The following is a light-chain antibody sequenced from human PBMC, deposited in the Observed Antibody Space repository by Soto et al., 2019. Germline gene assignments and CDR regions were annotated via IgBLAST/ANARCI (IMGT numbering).Light chain of an antibody. CDR2: EVS. V-gene: IGLV2-14*01. CDR1: SSDVGGYKY. Sequence: QSALTQPASVSGSPGQSITISCTGTSSDVGGYKYVSWHQQHPGKAPKLMIYEVSNRPSGVSNRFSGSKSGNTASLTISGLQAEDEADYYCSSYTSSSTPYVFGTGTKVTVL. CDR3: SSYTSSSTPYV. J-gene: IGLJ1*01.